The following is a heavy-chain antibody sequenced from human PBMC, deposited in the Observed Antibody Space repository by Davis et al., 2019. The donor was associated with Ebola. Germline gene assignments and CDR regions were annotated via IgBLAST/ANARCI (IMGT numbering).Heavy chain of an antibody. V-gene: IGHV3-21*01. CDR2: ISSSGSYI. D-gene: IGHD6-6*01. CDR3: ARAYSSSPLGY. CDR1: GFTFSSYS. J-gene: IGHJ4*02. Sequence: GESLKISCAASGFTFSSYSMNWVRQAPGKGLEWVSSISSSGSYIYYADSVKGRFTISRDNAKNSLYLQMNSLRAEDTAVYYCARAYSSSPLGYWGQGTLVTVSS.